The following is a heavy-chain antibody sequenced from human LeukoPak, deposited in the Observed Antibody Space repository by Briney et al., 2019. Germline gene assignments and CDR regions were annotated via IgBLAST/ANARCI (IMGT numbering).Heavy chain of an antibody. Sequence: PGGSLRLSRAASGFTFSTFSMNWVRQAPGKGLEWISYISSSSSTIYYTDSVKGRFTISRDNAKNSLYLQMNSLRADDTAVYYCARGRFYDYWGQGTLVTVSS. CDR1: GFTFSTFS. CDR3: ARGRFYDY. V-gene: IGHV3-48*01. CDR2: ISSSSSTI. D-gene: IGHD2/OR15-2a*01. J-gene: IGHJ4*02.